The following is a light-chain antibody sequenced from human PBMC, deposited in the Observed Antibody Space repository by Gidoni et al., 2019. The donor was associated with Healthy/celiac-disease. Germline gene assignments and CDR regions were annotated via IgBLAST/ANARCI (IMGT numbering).Light chain of an antibody. CDR1: QSVSSSY. CDR2: GAS. V-gene: IGKV3-20*01. J-gene: IGKJ1*01. Sequence: EIVLTQSPGTLSLSPVERATLSFRASQSVSSSYLAWYQQKPGQAPRLLIYGASSRATGIPDRFSGSGSGTDFTLTISRLEPEDFAVYYCQQHGSSPRTFGQGTKVEIK. CDR3: QQHGSSPRT.